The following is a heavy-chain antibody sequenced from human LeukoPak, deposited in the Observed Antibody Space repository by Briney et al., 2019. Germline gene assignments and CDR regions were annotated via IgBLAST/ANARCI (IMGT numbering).Heavy chain of an antibody. J-gene: IGHJ3*02. D-gene: IGHD3-22*01. Sequence: GGSLRLSCAASGFTFSSYGMHWVRQAPGKGLEWVAFIRYDGSNKYYADSVKGRFTISRDNSKNTLYLQMNSLRAEDTAVYYCAKQYYYDSSGYFDIWGQGTMVTVSS. CDR3: AKQYYYDSSGYFDI. V-gene: IGHV3-30*02. CDR2: IRYDGSNK. CDR1: GFTFSSYG.